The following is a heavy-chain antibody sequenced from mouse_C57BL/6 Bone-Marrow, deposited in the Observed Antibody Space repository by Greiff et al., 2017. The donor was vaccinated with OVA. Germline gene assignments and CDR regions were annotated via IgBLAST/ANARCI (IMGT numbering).Heavy chain of an antibody. CDR2: IDPANGNP. CDR1: GFNIKNTY. CDR3: DAYYGDAMDY. D-gene: IGHD2-10*01. Sequence: EVQRVESVAELVRPGASVKLSCTASGFNIKNTYMHWVKQRPEQGLEWIGRIDPANGNPKYAPKFQGKATIPADTSSNTAYLQLSSLTSEDTAIYYCDAYYGDAMDYWGQGTSVTVSS. J-gene: IGHJ4*01. V-gene: IGHV14-3*01.